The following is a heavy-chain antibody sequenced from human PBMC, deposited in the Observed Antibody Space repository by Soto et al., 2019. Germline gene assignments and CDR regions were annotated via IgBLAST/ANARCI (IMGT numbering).Heavy chain of an antibody. CDR2: ISGSGGST. CDR3: AKGRGESYSEFDY. D-gene: IGHD3-10*01. V-gene: IGHV3-23*01. J-gene: IGHJ4*02. CDR1: RFTFSSYA. Sequence: EVQLFESGGGLVQPGGSLRLSYAASRFTFSSYAMNWVRQASGKGLEWVSTISGSGGSTYYADSVKGRFTISRDTSKNTLYLEMDSLRAEDTAVYYCAKGRGESYSEFDYRGQGTLVTVSS.